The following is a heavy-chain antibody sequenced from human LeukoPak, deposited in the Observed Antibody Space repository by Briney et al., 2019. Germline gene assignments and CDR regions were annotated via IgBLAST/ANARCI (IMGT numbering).Heavy chain of an antibody. CDR2: ISAYNGNT. V-gene: IGHV1-18*01. CDR3: ARVLIPAAKFPFDY. CDR1: GYTFTSYG. D-gene: IGHD2-2*01. Sequence: GASVKVSCKASGYTFTSYGISWVRQAPGQGLEWMGWISAYNGNTNYAQKFQGRVTMTRDTSTSTVYMELSSLRSEDTAVYYCARVLIPAAKFPFDYWGQGTLVTVSS. J-gene: IGHJ4*02.